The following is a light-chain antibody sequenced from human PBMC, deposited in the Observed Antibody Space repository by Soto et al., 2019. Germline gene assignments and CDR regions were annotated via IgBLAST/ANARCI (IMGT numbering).Light chain of an antibody. V-gene: IGKV3-20*01. CDR3: QQFSSYPLT. J-gene: IGKJ4*01. CDR1: QTVRNNY. CDR2: DAS. Sequence: EIVMTQSPATLSASPGEIATLSFRASQTVRNNYLAWYQQKPGQAPRLLIYDASSRATGIPDRFSGGGSGTGFTLTISRLEPEDFAVYYCQQFSSYPLTFGGGTKVDIK.